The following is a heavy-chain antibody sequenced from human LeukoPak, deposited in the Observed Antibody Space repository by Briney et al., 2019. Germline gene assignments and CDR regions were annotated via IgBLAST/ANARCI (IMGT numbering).Heavy chain of an antibody. V-gene: IGHV4-61*01. CDR2: IYYSGST. CDR3: ARQRARSSSFGY. D-gene: IGHD6-13*01. J-gene: IGHJ4*02. CDR1: GGSISSGSYY. Sequence: SETLSLTCTVSGGSISSGSYYWSWIRQPPGKGLEWIGYIYYSGSTNYNPSLKSRVTISVDTSKNQFSLKLSSVTAADTAVYYCARQRARSSSFGYWGQGTLVTVSS.